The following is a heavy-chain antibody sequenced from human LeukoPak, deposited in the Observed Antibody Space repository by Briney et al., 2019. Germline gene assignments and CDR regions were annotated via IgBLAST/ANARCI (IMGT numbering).Heavy chain of an antibody. CDR1: GFTFSSYG. Sequence: GGSLRLSCAASGFTFSSYGMHWVRQAPGKGLEWVAVIWYDGSNKYYADSVKGRFTISRDNSKNTLYLQMNSLRAEDTAVYYCARDGTVTALVYYYYGMDVWGKGTTVTVSS. CDR3: ARDGTVTALVYYYYGMDV. CDR2: IWYDGSNK. V-gene: IGHV3-33*01. J-gene: IGHJ6*04. D-gene: IGHD4-17*01.